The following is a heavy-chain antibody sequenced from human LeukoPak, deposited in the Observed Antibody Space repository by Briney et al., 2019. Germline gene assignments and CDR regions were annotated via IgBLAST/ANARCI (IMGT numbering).Heavy chain of an antibody. J-gene: IGHJ4*02. V-gene: IGHV1-8*01. CDR1: GYTFTGYD. D-gene: IGHD5-12*01. CDR2: MNPNSGNT. Sequence: ASVKVSCKASGYTFTGYDINWVRQATGQGLEWMGWMNPNSGNTGYAQKFQGRVTMTRNTSISTAYMELSSLRSEDTAVYYCARGRTRYSGYDYAYWGQGTLVTVSS. CDR3: ARGRTRYSGYDYAY.